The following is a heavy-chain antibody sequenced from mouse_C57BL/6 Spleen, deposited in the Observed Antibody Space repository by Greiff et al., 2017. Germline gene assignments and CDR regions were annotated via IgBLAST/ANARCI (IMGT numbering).Heavy chain of an antibody. J-gene: IGHJ2*01. CDR3: ARVGKLTGTRGYYFDY. CDR1: GYTFTSYG. Sequence: QVQLQQSGAELARPGASVKLSCKASGYTFTSYGISWVKQSTGQGLEWIGEIYPRSGNTYYNEKFKSKATLTADKSSSTAYMELRSLTSEDSAVYSCARVGKLTGTRGYYFDYWGQGTTLTVSS. CDR2: IYPRSGNT. V-gene: IGHV1-81*01. D-gene: IGHD4-1*01.